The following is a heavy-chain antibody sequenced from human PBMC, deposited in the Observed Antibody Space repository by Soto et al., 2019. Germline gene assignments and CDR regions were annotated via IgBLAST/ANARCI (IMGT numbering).Heavy chain of an antibody. D-gene: IGHD1-26*01. J-gene: IGHJ5*02. Sequence: QVQLQESGPGLVKPSEPLSLTCTVSGDSISNYWSWIRQSAGKGLEWIGRINSGGTTNYNPSFKSRVSMSVDKSKSQVSLKLNSVTAADTAVYYCAREGSGGSNWFDPWGQGTLVTVSS. CDR2: INSGGTT. CDR1: GDSISNY. CDR3: AREGSGGSNWFDP. V-gene: IGHV4-4*07.